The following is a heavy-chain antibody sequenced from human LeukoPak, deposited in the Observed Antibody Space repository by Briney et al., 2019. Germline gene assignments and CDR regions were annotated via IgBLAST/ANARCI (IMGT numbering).Heavy chain of an antibody. CDR3: ARDLPSIVVVPADMYYYGMDV. CDR1: GGTFSSYA. D-gene: IGHD2-2*01. CDR2: IIPIFGTA. J-gene: IGHJ6*02. Sequence: AASVKVSCKASGGTFSSYAISWVRQAPGQGLEWMGGIIPIFGTANYAQKFQGRVTITADESTSTAYMELSSLRSEDTVVYYCARDLPSIVVVPADMYYYGMDVWGQGTTVTVSS. V-gene: IGHV1-69*13.